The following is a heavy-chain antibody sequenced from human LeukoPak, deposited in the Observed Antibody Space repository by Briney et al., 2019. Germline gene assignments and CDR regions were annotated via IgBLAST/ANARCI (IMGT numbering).Heavy chain of an antibody. J-gene: IGHJ6*03. D-gene: IGHD2-2*02. CDR2: ISAYNGNT. V-gene: IGHV1-18*01. CDR3: ARDGPGYYSSTSCYTGNYYYYYMDV. Sequence: ASVKVSCKASGYTFTSYGISWVRQAPGQGLEWMGWISAYNGNTNYAQKLQGRVTMTTDTSTSTAYMELRSLRSDDTAVYYCARDGPGYYSSTSCYTGNYYYYYMDVWGKGTTVTVSS. CDR1: GYTFTSYG.